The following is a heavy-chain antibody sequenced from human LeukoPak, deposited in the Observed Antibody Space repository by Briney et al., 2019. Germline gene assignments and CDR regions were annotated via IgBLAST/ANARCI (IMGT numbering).Heavy chain of an antibody. J-gene: IGHJ4*02. Sequence: QAGGSLRLSCAASGFTFSSYGMHWVRQAPGKGLEWVAFIRYDGSNKYYADSVKGRFTISRDNSKNTLYLQMNSLRAEDTAVYYCAKVGPYSGSYYSWGVDYWGQGTLVTVSS. CDR1: GFTFSSYG. D-gene: IGHD1-26*01. CDR3: AKVGPYSGSYYSWGVDY. V-gene: IGHV3-30*02. CDR2: IRYDGSNK.